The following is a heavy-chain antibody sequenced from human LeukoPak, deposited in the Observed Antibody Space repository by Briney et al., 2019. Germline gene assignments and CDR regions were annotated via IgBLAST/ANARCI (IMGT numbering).Heavy chain of an antibody. D-gene: IGHD5-12*01. V-gene: IGHV1-69*04. CDR1: GGTFSSYA. J-gene: IGHJ4*02. Sequence: SVKVSCKASGGTFSSYATSWVRQAPGQGLEWMGRIIPILGIANYAQKFQGRVTITADKSTSTAYMELSSLRSEDTAVYYCASGGGDAAYSGYDFDYWGQGTLVTVSS. CDR2: IIPILGIA. CDR3: ASGGGDAAYSGYDFDY.